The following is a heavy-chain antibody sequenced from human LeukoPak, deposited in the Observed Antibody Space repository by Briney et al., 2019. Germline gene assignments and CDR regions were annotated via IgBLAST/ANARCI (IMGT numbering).Heavy chain of an antibody. D-gene: IGHD3-10*01. Sequence: GGSLRLSCAASGSIFRSYSMNWVRQAPGKGLEWVSSINSDSNYIYYADSVQGRFTISRDNAKNSLYLQMNSLRAEDTAVYYCAVAYYYGSGDAFDIWGQGTKVTVSS. J-gene: IGHJ3*02. CDR3: AVAYYYGSGDAFDI. CDR1: GSIFRSYS. CDR2: INSDSNYI. V-gene: IGHV3-21*01.